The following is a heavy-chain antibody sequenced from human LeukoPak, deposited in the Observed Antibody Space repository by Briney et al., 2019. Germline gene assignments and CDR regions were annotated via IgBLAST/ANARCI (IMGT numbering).Heavy chain of an antibody. CDR3: ARVRGNYDFWSGYSVNRIGY. J-gene: IGHJ4*02. Sequence: SETLSLTCAVYGGSFSGYYWSWIRQPPGKGLEWIGEINHSGSTNYNPSLKSRVTISVDTSKNQFSLKLSSVTAADTAVYYCARVRGNYDFWSGYSVNRIGYWGQGTLVTVSS. D-gene: IGHD3-3*01. V-gene: IGHV4-34*01. CDR2: INHSGST. CDR1: GGSFSGYY.